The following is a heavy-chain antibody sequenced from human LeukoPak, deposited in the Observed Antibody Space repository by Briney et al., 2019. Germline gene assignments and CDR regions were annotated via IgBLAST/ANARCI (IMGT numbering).Heavy chain of an antibody. D-gene: IGHD3-22*01. J-gene: IGHJ4*02. CDR2: INDSGKT. Sequence: SETLSLTCAVYGGSFSGYYWSWIRQPPGKGLKWIGEINDSGKTNYNPSLKSRVTISVDTSKNQFSLKLSSVTAADTAVYYCARHVYYDSSGRRGAEYWGQGTLVTVSS. CDR3: ARHVYYDSSGRRGAEY. V-gene: IGHV4-34*01. CDR1: GGSFSGYY.